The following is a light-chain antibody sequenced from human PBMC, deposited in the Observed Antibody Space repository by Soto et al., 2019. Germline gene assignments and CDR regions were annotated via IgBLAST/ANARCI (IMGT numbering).Light chain of an antibody. Sequence: DIQMTQSPSTLSATAGDRVTITFRASQSISSWLAWYQHKPGKAPKLLIYDASSLQRGVPSRFIGSGSGTEFTLTISSLQPDDFATYYCQQYSSFPWTFGQGTKVDIK. CDR1: QSISSW. CDR2: DAS. CDR3: QQYSSFPWT. J-gene: IGKJ1*01. V-gene: IGKV1-5*01.